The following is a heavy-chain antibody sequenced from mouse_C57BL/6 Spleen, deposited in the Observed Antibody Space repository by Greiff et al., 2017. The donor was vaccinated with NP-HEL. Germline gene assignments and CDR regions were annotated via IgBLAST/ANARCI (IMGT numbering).Heavy chain of an antibody. Sequence: EVKLVESGPGLVKPSQSLSLTCSVTGYSITSGYYWNWIRQFPGNKLEWMGYISYDGSNNYNPSLKNRISITRDTSKNQFFLKLNSVTTEDTATYYCARLADWGQGTLVTVSA. J-gene: IGHJ3*01. CDR2: ISYDGSN. CDR1: GYSITSGYY. V-gene: IGHV3-6*01. CDR3: ARLAD.